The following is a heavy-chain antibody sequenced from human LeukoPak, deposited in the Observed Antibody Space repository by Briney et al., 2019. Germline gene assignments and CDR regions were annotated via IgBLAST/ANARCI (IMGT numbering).Heavy chain of an antibody. J-gene: IGHJ5*02. D-gene: IGHD6-13*01. Sequence: PSETLSLTCAVSGNSISSGYYWGWIRQPPGKGLEWIGSIYHSGSTYYNPSLKSRVTISVDTSKNQFSLKLSSVTAADTAVYYCARGNLGIAAAGTLRFDPWGQGTLVTVSS. CDR3: ARGNLGIAAAGTLRFDP. CDR1: GNSISSGYY. CDR2: IYHSGST. V-gene: IGHV4-38-2*01.